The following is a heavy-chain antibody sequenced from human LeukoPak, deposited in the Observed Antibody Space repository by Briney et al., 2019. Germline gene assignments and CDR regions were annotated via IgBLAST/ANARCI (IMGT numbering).Heavy chain of an antibody. CDR3: AKVGYGDYGWGDYFDY. CDR2: MSGSGGST. Sequence: GGSLRLSSAASGFTFSSYAMSWVRQAPGKGLEWVSTMSGSGGSTYYADSVKGRFIISRDNSKNTLYLQMNSLRAEDTAVYYCAKVGYGDYGWGDYFDYWGQGTLVSVSS. J-gene: IGHJ4*02. D-gene: IGHD4-17*01. CDR1: GFTFSSYA. V-gene: IGHV3-23*01.